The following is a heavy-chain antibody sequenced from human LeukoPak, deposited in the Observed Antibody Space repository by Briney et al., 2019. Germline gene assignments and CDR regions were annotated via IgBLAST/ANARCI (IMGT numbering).Heavy chain of an antibody. J-gene: IGHJ6*02. CDR2: IIPIFGTA. CDR3: ARDVFVDSNYYGMDV. V-gene: IGHV1-69*13. Sequence: SVKVSCKASGGTFSSSAISWVRQAPGQGLEWMGGIIPIFGTANYAQKSQGRVTITADESTSTAYMELSSLRSEDTAVYYCARDVFVDSNYYGMDVWGQGTTVTVSS. CDR1: GGTFSSSA. D-gene: IGHD3-10*02.